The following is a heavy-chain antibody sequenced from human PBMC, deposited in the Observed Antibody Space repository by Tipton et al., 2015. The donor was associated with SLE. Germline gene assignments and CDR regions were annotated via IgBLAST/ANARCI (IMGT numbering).Heavy chain of an antibody. CDR3: ARSDSTGYYYFDY. V-gene: IGHV4-38-2*01. CDR1: GYSLSSGYY. D-gene: IGHD6-19*01. J-gene: IGHJ4*02. Sequence: TLSLTCSVSGYSLSSGYYWGWVRQPPGKGLEWIGRIYHSGSTHYNPSLRSRVTISVDTSKTHFSLRLSSVTAADTAVYYCARSDSTGYYYFDYWGQGTLVTVSS. CDR2: IYHSGST.